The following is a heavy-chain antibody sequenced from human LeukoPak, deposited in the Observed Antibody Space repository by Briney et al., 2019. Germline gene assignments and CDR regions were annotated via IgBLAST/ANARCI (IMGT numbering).Heavy chain of an antibody. D-gene: IGHD1-7*01. V-gene: IGHV4-31*03. CDR3: ARDGTGTTLAY. J-gene: IGHJ4*02. CDR2: IYYSGST. CDR1: GGSISSGGYY. Sequence: SQTLSLTCTVSGGSISSGGYYWSGIRQHPGKGLEWIGYIYYSGSTYYNPSLKSRVTISVDTSKNQFSLKLSSVTAADTAVYYCARDGTGTTLAYWGQGTLVTVSS.